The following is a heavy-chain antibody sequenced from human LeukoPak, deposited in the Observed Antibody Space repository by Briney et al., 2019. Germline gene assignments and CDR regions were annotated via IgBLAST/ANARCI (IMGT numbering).Heavy chain of an antibody. J-gene: IGHJ3*02. CDR1: GGSISSYY. CDR2: IYYSGST. Sequence: KPSETLSLTCTVSGGSISSYYWSWIRQPPGKGLEWIGYIYYSGSTNYNPSLKSRVTISVDTSKNQFSLKLSSVTAADTAVYYCARDKDYAFDIWGQGTMVTVSS. D-gene: IGHD3-16*01. V-gene: IGHV4-59*01. CDR3: ARDKDYAFDI.